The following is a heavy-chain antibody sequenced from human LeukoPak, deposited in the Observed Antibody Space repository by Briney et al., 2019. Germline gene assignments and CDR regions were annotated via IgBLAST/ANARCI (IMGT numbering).Heavy chain of an antibody. CDR2: INPNSGGT. D-gene: IGHD3-9*01. CDR3: ARDPELRYFDWLPYYFDH. J-gene: IGHJ4*02. Sequence: ASVKVSCKASGYTFTGYYMHWVRQAPGQGLEWMGWINPNSGGTNYAQKFQGRVTMTRDTSISTAYMELSRLRSDDTAVYYCARDPELRYFDWLPYYFDHWGQGTLVTVSS. CDR1: GYTFTGYY. V-gene: IGHV1-2*02.